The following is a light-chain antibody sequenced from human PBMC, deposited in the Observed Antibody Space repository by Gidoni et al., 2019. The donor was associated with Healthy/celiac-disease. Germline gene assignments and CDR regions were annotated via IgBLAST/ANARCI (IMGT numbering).Light chain of an antibody. CDR1: QSLVYSDGDTN. Sequence: DVVMTQSPLSLPVTLGQPASISCRSSQSLVYSDGDTNLNWFQQRPGQSPSRLIYKVSNRDAGGTDRSSGSGAGAEFTIKISRGEAEDDGVYYCMQGTHWPRTFGQGTKVEIK. J-gene: IGKJ1*01. CDR2: KVS. CDR3: MQGTHWPRT. V-gene: IGKV2-30*01.